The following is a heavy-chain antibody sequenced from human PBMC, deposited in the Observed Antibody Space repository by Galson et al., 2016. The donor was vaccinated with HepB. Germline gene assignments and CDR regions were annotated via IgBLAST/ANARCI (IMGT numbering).Heavy chain of an antibody. J-gene: IGHJ6*02. CDR3: VRGGSGEDGLDYYGMDV. CDR2: ISSSSSYI. V-gene: IGHV3-21*01. D-gene: IGHD2-15*01. CDR1: GFSFSDYT. Sequence: SLRLSCAASGFSFSDYTMNWVRQAPGKGLEWVSSISSSSSYIYYADSVKGRFTISRDNAKNSLYLQMNSLRAEDTAVYYCVRGGSGEDGLDYYGMDVWGQGTTVTVSS.